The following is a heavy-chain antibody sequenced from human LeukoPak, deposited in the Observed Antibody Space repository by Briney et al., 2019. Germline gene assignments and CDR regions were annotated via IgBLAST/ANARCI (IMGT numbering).Heavy chain of an antibody. CDR2: MSFNGNS. CDR3: MRLNTYGLYLDY. CDR1: GDSITNTNYY. V-gene: IGHV4-39*07. Sequence: SETLSLTCSVSGDSITNTNYYWGWVRQSPEKNLEWIVSMSFNGNSFYNPSLQSRVTIPPDTSKNHFSLNLRSVTAADTAIYYCMRLNTYGLYLDYWGQGRLVTVSS. J-gene: IGHJ4*02. D-gene: IGHD3-10*01.